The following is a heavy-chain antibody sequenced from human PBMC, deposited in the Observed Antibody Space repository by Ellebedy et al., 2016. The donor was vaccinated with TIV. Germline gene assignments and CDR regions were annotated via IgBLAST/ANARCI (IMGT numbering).Heavy chain of an antibody. CDR3: ATQSYYGFWSGYYRGDNDAFDI. CDR1: GGSINSYY. J-gene: IGHJ3*02. CDR2: IYYSGNT. Sequence: MPSETLSLTCTVSGGSINSYYWSWIRQPPGKGLEWIGNIYYSGNTNYNPSLKSRVTISVHTSKNQFSLKLSSVTAADTAVYYCATQSYYGFWSGYYRGDNDAFDIWGQGTMVTVSS. D-gene: IGHD3-3*01. V-gene: IGHV4-59*08.